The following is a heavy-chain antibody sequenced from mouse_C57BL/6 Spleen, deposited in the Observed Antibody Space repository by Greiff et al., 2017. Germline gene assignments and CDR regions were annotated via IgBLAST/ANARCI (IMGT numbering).Heavy chain of an antibody. J-gene: IGHJ2*01. CDR3: ARWDYGSSYGYYFDY. CDR2: INPSSGYT. CDR1: GYTFTSYT. V-gene: IGHV1-4*01. Sequence: QLKQSGAELARPGASVKMSCKASGYTFTSYTMHWVKQRPGQGLEWIGYINPSSGYTKYNQKFKDKATLTADKSSSTAYMQLSSLTSEDSAVYYCARWDYGSSYGYYFDYWGQGTTLTVSS. D-gene: IGHD1-1*01.